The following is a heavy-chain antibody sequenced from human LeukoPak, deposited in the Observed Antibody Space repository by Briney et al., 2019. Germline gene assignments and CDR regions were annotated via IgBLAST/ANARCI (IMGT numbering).Heavy chain of an antibody. J-gene: IGHJ4*02. CDR3: AREVVPAAMLDY. D-gene: IGHD2-2*01. CDR2: VHHSGTT. V-gene: IGHV4-59*12. CDR1: GGSIRSDY. Sequence: SETLSLTCSVSGGSIRSDYWSWIRQPPGKGLEWIGYVHHSGTTNYNPSLKSRVTISVDTSKNQFSLKLSSVTAADTAVYYCAREVVPAAMLDYWGQGTLVTVSS.